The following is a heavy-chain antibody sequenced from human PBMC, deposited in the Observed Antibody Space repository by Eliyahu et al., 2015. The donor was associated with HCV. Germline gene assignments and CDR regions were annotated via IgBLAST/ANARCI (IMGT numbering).Heavy chain of an antibody. V-gene: IGHV1-46*01. J-gene: IGHJ4*02. CDR3: TRVLQFWNFDY. D-gene: IGHD3-3*01. CDR2: INPRAGVT. CDR1: GYTFTTYH. Sequence: QVQLVQSGAEVEKPGASVKVSCXASGYTFTTYHIHWVRQAPGQGLEWMGLINPRAGVTSYAQKFQGRLTLTSDTSTRTVYMDLSSLRSEDTAIYFCTRVLQFWNFDYWGQGTVVTVSS.